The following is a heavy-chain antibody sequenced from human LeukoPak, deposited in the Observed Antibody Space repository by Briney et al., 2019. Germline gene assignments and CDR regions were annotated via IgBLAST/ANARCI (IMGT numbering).Heavy chain of an antibody. V-gene: IGHV1-69*05. Sequence: SVKASCKASGGTFSSYAISWVRQAPGQGLEWMGRIIPIFGTAIYAQKFQGRVTITTDESTSTAYMELSSLRSEDTAVYYCARESSGRSGEFYYYYYYYMDVWGKGTTVTVSS. J-gene: IGHJ6*03. CDR1: GGTFSSYA. CDR3: ARESSGRSGEFYYYYYYYMDV. D-gene: IGHD1-26*01. CDR2: IIPIFGTA.